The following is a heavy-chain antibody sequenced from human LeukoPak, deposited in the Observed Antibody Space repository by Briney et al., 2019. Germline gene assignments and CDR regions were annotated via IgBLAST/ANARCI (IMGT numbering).Heavy chain of an antibody. J-gene: IGHJ4*02. CDR3: ARDQEAANTYYFDY. CDR1: GFTVSSSY. CDR2: ISSAGTT. Sequence: PGGSLRLSCAASGFTVSSSYMSWVRQAPGKGLEWVSIISSAGTTYYADSVKGRFTISRDNSKNTVYLQVNSLRDEDTAVYYCARDQEAANTYYFDYWGQGTMVTVSS. D-gene: IGHD6-13*01. V-gene: IGHV3-66*01.